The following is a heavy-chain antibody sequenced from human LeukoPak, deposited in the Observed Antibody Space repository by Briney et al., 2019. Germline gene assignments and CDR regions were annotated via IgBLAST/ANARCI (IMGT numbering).Heavy chain of an antibody. CDR1: GFTFSDYY. CDR2: ISSSGSTI. D-gene: IGHD4-11*01. V-gene: IGHV3-11*01. CDR3: AREGSTVTIITGNLDAFDI. J-gene: IGHJ3*02. Sequence: GGSLRLSCAASGFTFSDYYMSWIRQAPGKGLEWVSYISSSGSTIYYADSVKGRFTISRDNAKNSLYLQMNSLRAEDTAVYYCAREGSTVTIITGNLDAFDIWGQGTMVTVSS.